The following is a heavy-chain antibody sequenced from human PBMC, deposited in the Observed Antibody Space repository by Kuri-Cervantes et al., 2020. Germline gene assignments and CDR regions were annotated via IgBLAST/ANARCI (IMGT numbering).Heavy chain of an antibody. D-gene: IGHD4-17*01. J-gene: IGHJ4*02. CDR1: GGSVSSSSYY. V-gene: IGHV4-39*01. Sequence: SETLSLTCSVSGGSVSSSSYYWGWIRQPPGKGLEWIGSIYSSGSTYYNPSLKSRVTISVDTSKNQFSLKLRSVTAADTAVYYCARDDYGDVGGYWGQGTLVTVSS. CDR3: ARDDYGDVGGY. CDR2: IYSSGST.